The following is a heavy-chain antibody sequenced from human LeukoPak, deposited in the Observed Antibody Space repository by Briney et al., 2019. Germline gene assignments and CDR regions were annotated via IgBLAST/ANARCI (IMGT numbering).Heavy chain of an antibody. CDR3: ARDYCSSTSCLFDY. CDR2: INPNSGDT. CDR1: GYTFTGYH. Sequence: ASVKVSCKASGYTFTGYHMHWVRQAPGRGLEWMGRINPNSGDTNYAQKFQGRVAMTRDTSISTAFMELTRLRSDDTAVYYCARDYCSSTSCLFDYWGQGTLVTVSS. D-gene: IGHD2-2*01. V-gene: IGHV1-2*06. J-gene: IGHJ4*02.